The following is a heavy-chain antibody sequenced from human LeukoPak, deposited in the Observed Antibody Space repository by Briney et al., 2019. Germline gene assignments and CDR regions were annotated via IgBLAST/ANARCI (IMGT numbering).Heavy chain of an antibody. V-gene: IGHV1-8*01. CDR2: MNPNSGNT. Sequence: ASVKVSCKASGYTFTSYDINWVRQATGQGLEWMGWMNPNSGNTGYAQKFQGRVTMTRNTSISTAYMELSSLRSEDTAVYYCARGPRYSKIDAYWGQGTLVTASS. CDR1: GYTFTSYD. D-gene: IGHD5-12*01. CDR3: ARGPRYSKIDAY. J-gene: IGHJ4*02.